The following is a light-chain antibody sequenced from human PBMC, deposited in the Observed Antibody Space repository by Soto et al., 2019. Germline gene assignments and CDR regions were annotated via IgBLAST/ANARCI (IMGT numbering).Light chain of an antibody. CDR1: QSVSTN. CDR2: SAS. Sequence: EIVMTQSPATLSVSPGERATLSCRASQSVSTNLAWYQQKPGQAPRLLIYSASTRATGIPARFSGSGSGTDFTLIISSLQSEDFAVYYCQHYNNWPPWTFGQGTKVEIK. J-gene: IGKJ1*01. V-gene: IGKV3-15*01. CDR3: QHYNNWPPWT.